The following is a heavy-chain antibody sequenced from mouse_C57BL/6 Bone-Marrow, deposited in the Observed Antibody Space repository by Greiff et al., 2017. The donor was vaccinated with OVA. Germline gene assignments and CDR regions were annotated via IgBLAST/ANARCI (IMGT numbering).Heavy chain of an antibody. CDR2: IDPANGNT. D-gene: IGHD2-4*01. Sequence: EVQLQQSVAELVRPGASVKLSCTASGFTIKNTYMHWVKQRPEPGLEWIGRIDPANGNTKYAPKFQGKATITADTSSNTAYLQLSSLTSEDTAIYYCATDYHWYFDVGGTGTTVTVSS. J-gene: IGHJ1*03. CDR1: GFTIKNTY. CDR3: ATDYHWYFDV. V-gene: IGHV14-3*01.